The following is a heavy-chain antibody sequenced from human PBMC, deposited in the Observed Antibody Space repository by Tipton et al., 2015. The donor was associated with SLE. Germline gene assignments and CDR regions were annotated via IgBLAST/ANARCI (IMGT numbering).Heavy chain of an antibody. CDR1: GGSISSYY. D-gene: IGHD3-10*01. V-gene: IGHV4-59*01. J-gene: IGHJ4*02. CDR3: ASVGSGVEY. CDR2: IYYSGST. Sequence: LRLSCTVSGGSISSYYWSWIRQPPGKGLEWIGYIYYSGSTNYNPSLKSRVTISVDTSKNQFSLKLSSVTAADTAVYYCASVGSGVEYWGQGTLVTVSS.